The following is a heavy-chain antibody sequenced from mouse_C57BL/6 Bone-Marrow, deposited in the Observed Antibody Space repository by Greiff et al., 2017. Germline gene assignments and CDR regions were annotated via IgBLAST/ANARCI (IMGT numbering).Heavy chain of an antibody. Sequence: QVQLQQSGAELVRPGSSVKLSCKASGYTFTSYWMDWVKQRPGQGLEWIGNIYPSDSETHYNQKFKDKATVTVDKSSSTAYMQLSSLTSEDSAVYYCARARYWYFDVWGTGTTVTVSS. V-gene: IGHV1-61*01. J-gene: IGHJ1*03. CDR2: IYPSDSET. CDR1: GYTFTSYW. CDR3: ARARYWYFDV.